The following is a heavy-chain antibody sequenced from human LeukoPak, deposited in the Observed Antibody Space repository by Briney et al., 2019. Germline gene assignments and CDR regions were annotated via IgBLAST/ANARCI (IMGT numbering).Heavy chain of an antibody. J-gene: IGHJ5*02. Sequence: GGSLRLSCAASGFAFSSYSMNWVRQAPGKGLEWVSSISSSSSYIYYADSVKGRFTISRDNAKNSLYLQMNSLRAEDTAVYYCARDSIAVDAPWGQGTLVTVSS. D-gene: IGHD6-19*01. CDR1: GFAFSSYS. V-gene: IGHV3-21*01. CDR2: ISSSSSYI. CDR3: ARDSIAVDAP.